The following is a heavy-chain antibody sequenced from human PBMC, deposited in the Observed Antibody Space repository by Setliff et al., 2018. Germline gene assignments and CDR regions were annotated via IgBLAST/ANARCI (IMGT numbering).Heavy chain of an antibody. D-gene: IGHD6-13*01. Sequence: SETLSLTCSVSGDSLRNDYWTWIRQPPGKGLEWIGNMHAGGNINYNPSLKSRVTLSLATSKNQFSLKLTSVTAADTAVYYCAMGTHSSTWYEIGGFQFWGQGTMVTV. V-gene: IGHV4-4*08. J-gene: IGHJ3*01. CDR2: MHAGGNI. CDR3: AMGTHSSTWYEIGGFQF. CDR1: GDSLRNDY.